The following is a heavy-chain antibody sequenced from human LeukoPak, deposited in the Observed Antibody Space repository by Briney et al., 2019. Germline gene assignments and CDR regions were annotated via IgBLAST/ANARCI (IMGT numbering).Heavy chain of an antibody. V-gene: IGHV4-4*07. CDR2: IYTSGST. CDR3: AREHYPQAFDI. J-gene: IGHJ3*02. CDR1: GGPISSYY. Sequence: SETLSLTRTVSGGPISSYYWSWIRQPAGKGLEWIGRIYTSGSTNYNPSLKSRVTMSVDTSKNQFSLKLSSVTAADTAVYYCAREHYPQAFDIWGQGTMVTVSS. D-gene: IGHD3-10*01.